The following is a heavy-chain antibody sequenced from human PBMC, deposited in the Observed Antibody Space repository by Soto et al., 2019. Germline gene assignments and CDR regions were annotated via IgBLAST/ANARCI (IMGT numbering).Heavy chain of an antibody. CDR2: INPNSGGT. J-gene: IGHJ4*02. CDR3: ARDWSSGWYVDY. Sequence: QVQLVQSGAEVKKPGASVKVSCKASGYTFTGYYMHWVRQAPGQGLEWMGWINPNSGGTNYAQKVQGRVTMTRDTSISTAYMELSRLRSDDTAVYYCARDWSSGWYVDYWGQGTLVTVSS. D-gene: IGHD6-19*01. CDR1: GYTFTGYY. V-gene: IGHV1-2*02.